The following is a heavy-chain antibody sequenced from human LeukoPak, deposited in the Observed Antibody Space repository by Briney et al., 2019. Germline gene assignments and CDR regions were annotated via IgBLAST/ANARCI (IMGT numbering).Heavy chain of an antibody. Sequence: ASVKVSCKASAYTFISYDMHWVRQAPGQGLEWMGIINPSGGYTSYTDYAQKFQGRVTMTRDMSTSTVYMELSSLRFEDTAVYYCARDYQGFDYWGQGTLVTVSS. V-gene: IGHV1-46*01. J-gene: IGHJ4*02. CDR3: ARDYQGFDY. CDR2: INPSGGYT. D-gene: IGHD2-2*01. CDR1: AYTFISYD.